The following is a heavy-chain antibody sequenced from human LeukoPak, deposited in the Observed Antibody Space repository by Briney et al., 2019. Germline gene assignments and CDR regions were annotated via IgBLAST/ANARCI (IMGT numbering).Heavy chain of an antibody. D-gene: IGHD4-17*01. Sequence: GGSLRLSCAASGFSFSTHTMNWLRQAPGKGLEWISFISGSSSSIYYADSVKGRFTISRDNARNSLYLQMSSLRAEDTAVYYCAKDLYGDSYYFDYWGQGTLVTVSS. CDR3: AKDLYGDSYYFDY. CDR2: ISGSSSSI. J-gene: IGHJ4*02. V-gene: IGHV3-48*04. CDR1: GFSFSTHT.